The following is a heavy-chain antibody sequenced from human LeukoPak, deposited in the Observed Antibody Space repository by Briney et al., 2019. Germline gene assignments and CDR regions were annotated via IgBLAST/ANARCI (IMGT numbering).Heavy chain of an antibody. D-gene: IGHD5-24*01. CDR3: ARDAIEMATISWGDY. CDR1: GYTFTSYG. Sequence: ASVKVSCKASGYTFTSYGISWVRQAPGQGLEWMGWISAYNGNTNYAQKLQGRVTMTTDTSTRTAYMELRSLRSDDTAVYYCARDAIEMATISWGDYWGQGTLVTVSS. V-gene: IGHV1-18*01. J-gene: IGHJ4*02. CDR2: ISAYNGNT.